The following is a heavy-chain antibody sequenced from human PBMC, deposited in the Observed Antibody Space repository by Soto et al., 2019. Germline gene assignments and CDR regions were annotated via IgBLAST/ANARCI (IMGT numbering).Heavy chain of an antibody. CDR1: SGSIASSSFY. CDR3: ARMVRGNSNFDY. Sequence: QLQLQESGPGLVKPSETLSLTCTVSSGSIASSSFYWAWIRQSPGKGLEWIGNIYYSGSTDYNPSLKRRVTMSVDTSKNQFSLELSSVTAADTALYYCARMVRGNSNFDYWGQGTLVTVSS. D-gene: IGHD3-10*01. J-gene: IGHJ4*02. V-gene: IGHV4-39*01. CDR2: IYYSGST.